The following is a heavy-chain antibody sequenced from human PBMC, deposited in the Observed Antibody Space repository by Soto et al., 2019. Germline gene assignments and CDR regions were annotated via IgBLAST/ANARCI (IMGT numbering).Heavy chain of an antibody. D-gene: IGHD2-2*01. CDR3: AGYCSSSICPEDHYFDLEV. V-gene: IGHV4-59*01. Sequence: EXLSLTCNFSGAXIYTYYCNWIRHSPGKGLEWIGYISDGWSNNYNPSLESRVTISLDTSKKQVYLKLSSVSDADPPRYFSAGYCSSSICPEDHYFDLEVWGHGNTVNAS. CDR1: GAXIYTYY. J-gene: IGHJ6*02. CDR2: ISDGWSN.